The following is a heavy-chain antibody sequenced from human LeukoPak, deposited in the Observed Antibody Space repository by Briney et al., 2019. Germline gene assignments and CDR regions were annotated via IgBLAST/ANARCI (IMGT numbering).Heavy chain of an antibody. V-gene: IGHV4-59*08. J-gene: IGHJ4*02. Sequence: SETLSLTCAVYGGSFSGYYWSWIRQPPGKGLEWIGYIYYSGSTNYNPSLKSRVTISVDTSKNQFSLKLSFVTAADTAVYYCARRLRRGDSGSPGGTDYWGQGTLVTVSS. CDR2: IYYSGST. CDR1: GGSFSGYY. CDR3: ARRLRRGDSGSPGGTDY. D-gene: IGHD1-26*01.